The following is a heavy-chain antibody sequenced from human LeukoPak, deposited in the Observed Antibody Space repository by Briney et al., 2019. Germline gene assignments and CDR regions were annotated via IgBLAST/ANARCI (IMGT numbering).Heavy chain of an antibody. Sequence: PSETLSLTCTVSGGSISSGSYYWSWIRQPAGRGLECIGRIHTSGSTNYNPSLKSPVTISVDTSKNQFSLKLSSVTAADTAVYYCARYGYDSSGYHFVYWGQGTLVTVSS. CDR2: IHTSGST. CDR3: ARYGYDSSGYHFVY. D-gene: IGHD3-22*01. CDR1: GGSISSGSYY. V-gene: IGHV4-61*02. J-gene: IGHJ4*02.